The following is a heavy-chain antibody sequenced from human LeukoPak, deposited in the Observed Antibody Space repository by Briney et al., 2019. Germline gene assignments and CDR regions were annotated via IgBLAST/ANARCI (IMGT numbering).Heavy chain of an antibody. CDR3: VRIYCTSTSCYGDSYYGMDV. J-gene: IGHJ6*02. D-gene: IGHD2-2*01. CDR2: MFYSGRT. V-gene: IGHV4-39*01. Sequence: SETLSLTCTVSGGSISSSGYYWGWIRQPPGKGLEWIGSMFYSGRTYYNPSLKSRVIISVDTSENQFSLKLSSVTAADSTVYYCVRIYCTSTSCYGDSYYGMDVWGQGTTVTASS. CDR1: GGSISSSGYY.